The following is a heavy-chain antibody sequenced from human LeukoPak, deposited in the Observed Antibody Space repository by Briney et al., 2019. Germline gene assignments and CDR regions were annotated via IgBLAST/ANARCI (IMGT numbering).Heavy chain of an antibody. CDR2: IIPIFGTA. CDR1: GGTFSSYA. CDR3: ARARNYDGGLYYYYYMDV. D-gene: IGHD3-10*01. Sequence: SVKVSCKASGGTFSSYAISWVRQAPGQGLEWTGGIIPIFGTANYAQKFQGRVTITADKSTSTAYMELSSLRSEDTAVYYCARARNYDGGLYYYYYMDVWGKGTTVTVSS. V-gene: IGHV1-69*06. J-gene: IGHJ6*03.